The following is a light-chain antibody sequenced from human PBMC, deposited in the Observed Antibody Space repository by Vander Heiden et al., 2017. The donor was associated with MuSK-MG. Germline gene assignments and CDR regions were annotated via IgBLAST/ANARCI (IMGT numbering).Light chain of an antibody. CDR2: WAS. CDR1: QSVLYSSNNKKY. V-gene: IGKV4-1*01. J-gene: IGKJ1*01. Sequence: DIVMTQSPDSLAVSLGERATINCKSSQSVLYSSNNKKYLAWYQQKPGQPPKLLIYWASTRESGVPDRFSGSGSGTDFTLTISSLQAEDVAVYYCQQDDSTPRTFGQGTKVEIK. CDR3: QQDDSTPRT.